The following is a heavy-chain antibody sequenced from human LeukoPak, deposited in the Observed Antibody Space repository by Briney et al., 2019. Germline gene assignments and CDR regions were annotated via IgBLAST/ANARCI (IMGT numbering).Heavy chain of an antibody. Sequence: GGSLRLSCAASGFTFSSYRMHWVRQAPGKGLVWVSRINSDGSSTSYADSVKGRFTISRDNSKNTLYLQMNSLRAEDTAVYYCAKDMVLLRFLEWPTPSFDYWGQGTLVTVSS. D-gene: IGHD3-3*01. CDR3: AKDMVLLRFLEWPTPSFDY. V-gene: IGHV3-74*01. CDR2: INSDGSST. J-gene: IGHJ4*02. CDR1: GFTFSSYR.